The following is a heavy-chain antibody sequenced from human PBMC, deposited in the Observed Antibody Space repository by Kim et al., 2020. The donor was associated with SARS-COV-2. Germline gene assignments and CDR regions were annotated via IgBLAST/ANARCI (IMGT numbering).Heavy chain of an antibody. Sequence: GGSLRLSCAASGFTFDDYAMHWVRQAPGKGLEWVSGISWNSGSIGYADSVKGRFTISRDNAKNSLYLQMNSLRAEDTALYYCAKDLGFGELWRYTIRDYYYYGMDVWGQGTTVTVSS. CDR1: GFTFDDYA. J-gene: IGHJ6*02. V-gene: IGHV3-9*01. CDR2: ISWNSGSI. D-gene: IGHD3-10*01. CDR3: AKDLGFGELWRYTIRDYYYYGMDV.